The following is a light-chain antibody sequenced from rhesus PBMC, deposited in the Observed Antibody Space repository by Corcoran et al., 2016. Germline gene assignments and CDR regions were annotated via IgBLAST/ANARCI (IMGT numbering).Light chain of an antibody. CDR3: QQYSSSIFT. V-gene: IGKV1-22*01. J-gene: IGKJ3*01. CDR2: RPS. Sequence: DIQMTQSPSSLSASVGDTVTITCRASQSISRWLAWYQQKPGKAPNLLIYRPSRLQSGVPSRFSGSGSGTDFTPPISSLQSEDFATYYSQQYSSSIFTFGPGTKLDIK. CDR1: QSISRW.